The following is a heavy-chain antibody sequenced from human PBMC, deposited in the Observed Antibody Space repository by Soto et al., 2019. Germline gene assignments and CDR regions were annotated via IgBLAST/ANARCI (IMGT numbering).Heavy chain of an antibody. CDR2: ISVSVGST. J-gene: IGHJ4*01. D-gene: IGHD2-21*02. V-gene: IGHV3-23*01. CDR1: GFPFAPST. CDR3: AKSDVPHSTSNAYFYDH. Sequence: GGSLRLSCGVSGFPFAPSTMSWVRQAPGKGLEWVSTISVSVGSTYSADSVQGRFTVSSDISDNTLFLRMTSLTADDTAVYFCAKSDVPHSTSNAYFYDHWGRGVLVTVSS.